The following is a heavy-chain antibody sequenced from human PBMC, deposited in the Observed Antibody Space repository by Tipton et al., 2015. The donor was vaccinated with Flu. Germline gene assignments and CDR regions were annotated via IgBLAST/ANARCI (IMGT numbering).Heavy chain of an antibody. CDR3: ARADTDYDYVSAYFDY. CDR2: IYHSGST. Sequence: TLSLTCAVSGYSISSGYYWGWIRQPPGKGLEWIGSIYHSGSTYYNPSLKSRVTISVDTSKNKFSLKLSSVTAADTAVYYCARADTDYDYVSAYFDYWGQGTLVTVSS. J-gene: IGHJ4*02. D-gene: IGHD3-16*01. CDR1: GYSISSGYY. V-gene: IGHV4-38-2*01.